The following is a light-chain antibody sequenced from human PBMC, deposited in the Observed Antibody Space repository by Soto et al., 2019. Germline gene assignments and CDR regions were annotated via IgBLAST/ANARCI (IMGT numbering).Light chain of an antibody. CDR2: GAS. CDR3: QQYNNWPRT. CDR1: QSVSSN. J-gene: IGKJ1*01. V-gene: IGKV3-15*01. Sequence: EIVMTPSPATLSVSPRERATLSSRASQSVSSNLAWYQQKPGQAPRLLIYGASTRATGIPARFSGSGSGTEFTLTISSLQSEDFAVYYCQQYNNWPRTFGQGTKV.